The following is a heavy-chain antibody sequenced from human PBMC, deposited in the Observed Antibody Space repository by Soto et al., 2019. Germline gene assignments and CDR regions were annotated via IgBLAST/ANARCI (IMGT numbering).Heavy chain of an antibody. V-gene: IGHV1-18*04. D-gene: IGHD6-13*01. J-gene: IGHJ5*02. CDR3: ARVYSSSWYIP. Sequence: VQLLQSGAEVKKPGATVKVSCKASGYTFTSYGISWVRMSPGQGLEWMGWISAYTGNTNYAQKLQGRVTMTTDTSTRTAYMELMSLRSDDTAVYYCARVYSSSWYIPWGQGTLVTVSS. CDR2: ISAYTGNT. CDR1: GYTFTSYG.